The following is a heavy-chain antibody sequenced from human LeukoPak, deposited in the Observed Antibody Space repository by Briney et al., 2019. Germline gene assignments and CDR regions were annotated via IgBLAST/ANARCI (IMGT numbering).Heavy chain of an antibody. V-gene: IGHV3-30*02. CDR3: ATVTHYYDSSGPYSDY. D-gene: IGHD3-22*01. Sequence: GGSLRLSCAASGFTFSSYGMHWVRQAPGKGLEWVAFIRYDGSNKYYADSVKGRFTISRDNSKNSLYLQMNSLRADDTAVYYCATVTHYYDSSGPYSDYWGQGTLVTVSS. CDR1: GFTFSSYG. CDR2: IRYDGSNK. J-gene: IGHJ4*02.